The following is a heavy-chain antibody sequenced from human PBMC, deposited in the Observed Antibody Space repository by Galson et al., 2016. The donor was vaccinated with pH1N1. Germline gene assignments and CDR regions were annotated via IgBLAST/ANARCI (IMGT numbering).Heavy chain of an antibody. V-gene: IGHV3-30*02. J-gene: IGHJ4*02. D-gene: IGHD4/OR15-4a*01. CDR2: VRNDGAKK. CDR1: GFNFRNYG. Sequence: SLRLSCAASGFNFRNYGMHWVRQAPGKGLDWVSFVRNDGAKKQYVDSVKGRFTISKDNYKNTLYLQMTSVRPEDTAVYYCATDGANWGSGESDYGVSDYWGQGTLVTVSS. CDR3: ATDGANWGSGESDYGVSDY.